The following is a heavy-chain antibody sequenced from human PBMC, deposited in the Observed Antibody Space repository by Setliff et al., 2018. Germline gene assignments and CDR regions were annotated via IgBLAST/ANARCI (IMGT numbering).Heavy chain of an antibody. CDR2: IIGSGIST. V-gene: IGHV3-23*01. CDR3: AKSTHDFWSGRVFFDY. Sequence: PGGSLRLSCAASGFSFSSYAMSWVRQAPGKGLEWVSTIIGSGISTYYADSVQGRVTISRDNHKNTLHLQMNSLRVEDTAIYYCAKSTHDFWSGRVFFDYWGQGMLVTVSS. J-gene: IGHJ4*01. D-gene: IGHD3-3*01. CDR1: GFSFSSYA.